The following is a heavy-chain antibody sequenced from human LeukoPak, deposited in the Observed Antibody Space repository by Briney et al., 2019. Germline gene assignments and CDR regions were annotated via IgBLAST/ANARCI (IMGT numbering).Heavy chain of an antibody. J-gene: IGHJ4*02. D-gene: IGHD6-13*01. CDR3: AKASRGSSWYGTFDY. V-gene: IGHV3-30*02. CDR2: IRYDGSNK. CDR1: GFTFSSYG. Sequence: GGSLRLSCAASGFTFSSYGMHWVRQAPGKGLEWVAFIRYDGSNKYYADSVKGRFTISRDNSKNTLYLQMNSLRAEDTAVYYCAKASRGSSWYGTFDYWGQGTLVTVSS.